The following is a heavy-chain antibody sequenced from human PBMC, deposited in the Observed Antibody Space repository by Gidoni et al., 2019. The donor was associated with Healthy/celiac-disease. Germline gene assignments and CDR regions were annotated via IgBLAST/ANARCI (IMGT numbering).Heavy chain of an antibody. CDR2: ISYDGSNK. CDR1: GFTFSSYG. J-gene: IGHJ4*02. V-gene: IGHV3-30*18. CDR3: AKDLDDFWSGLDY. Sequence: QVQLVESGGGVVQPGRSLRLSCAASGFTFSSYGMHWVRQAPGKGLEWVAVISYDGSNKYYADSVKGRFTISRDNSKNTLYLQMNSLRAEDTAVYYCAKDLDDFWSGLDYWGQGTLVTVSS. D-gene: IGHD3-3*01.